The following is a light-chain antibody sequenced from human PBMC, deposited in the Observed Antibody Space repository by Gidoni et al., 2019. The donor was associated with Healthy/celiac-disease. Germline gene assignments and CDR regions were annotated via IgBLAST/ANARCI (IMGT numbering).Light chain of an antibody. CDR3: QSYDSSLSGYV. Sequence: QSVLTQPPSVSGAPGQRVTISCTGSSSNIGAGYDVPWYQQLPGTAPNLLIYGNSNRTSGVPDRCSGSKSGTSASRAITGLQDEDEADYYCQSYDSSLSGYVFGTGTKVTVL. CDR1: SSNIGAGYD. J-gene: IGLJ1*01. V-gene: IGLV1-40*01. CDR2: GNS.